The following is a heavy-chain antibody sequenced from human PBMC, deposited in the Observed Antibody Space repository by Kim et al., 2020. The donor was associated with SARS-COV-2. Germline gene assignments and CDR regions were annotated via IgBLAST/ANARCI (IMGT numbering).Heavy chain of an antibody. Sequence: GGSLRLSCAASGFTFSSYAMHWVRQAPGKGLEWVAVISYDGSNKYYADSVKGRFTISRDNSKNTLYLQMNSLRAEDTAVYYCARELYGSGSTFDYWGQGTLVTVSS. CDR2: ISYDGSNK. D-gene: IGHD3-10*01. V-gene: IGHV3-30*04. CDR3: ARELYGSGSTFDY. CDR1: GFTFSSYA. J-gene: IGHJ4*02.